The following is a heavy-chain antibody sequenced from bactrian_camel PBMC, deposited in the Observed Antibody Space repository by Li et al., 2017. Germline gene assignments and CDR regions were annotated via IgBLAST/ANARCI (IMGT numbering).Heavy chain of an antibody. J-gene: IGHJ4*01. Sequence: QLVESGGGLVQPGGSLRLSCAAFGFTFNTYAMAWVRQAPGKGLEWVSSTNNGGYTTYYADSVKGRFTISQDNNKNTLYLQMNNLQPDDTGMYYCAGCLPVWGDGWLLRPRGDFWGRGTQVTVS. CDR3: AGCLPVWGDGWLLRPRGDF. V-gene: IGHV3S31*01. CDR2: TNNGGYTT. D-gene: IGHD2*01. CDR1: GFTFNTYA.